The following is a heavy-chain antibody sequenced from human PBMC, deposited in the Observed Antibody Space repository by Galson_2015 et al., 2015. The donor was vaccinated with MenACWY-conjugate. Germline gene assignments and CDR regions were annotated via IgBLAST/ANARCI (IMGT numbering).Heavy chain of an antibody. Sequence: SLRLSCAASGFTFVSYDMHWVRQATGEGLEWVSAIGTAGDTYYPGSVKGRFTISRENAKNSLYLQMNSLRAGDTAVYYCARGNFGSGSYYYYYYGMDVWGQGTTVTVSS. CDR2: IGTAGDT. J-gene: IGHJ6*02. D-gene: IGHD3-10*01. V-gene: IGHV3-13*04. CDR1: GFTFVSYD. CDR3: ARGNFGSGSYYYYYYGMDV.